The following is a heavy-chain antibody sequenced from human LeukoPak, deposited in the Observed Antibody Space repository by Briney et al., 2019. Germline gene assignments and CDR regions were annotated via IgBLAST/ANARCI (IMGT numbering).Heavy chain of an antibody. D-gene: IGHD3-10*01. CDR3: ARYGSGSYSDSYGMDV. CDR2: MNPNSGNT. J-gene: IGHJ6*02. V-gene: IGHV1-8*01. CDR1: GYTFTSYD. Sequence: ASVKVSCKASGYTFTSYDINWVRQATGQGLEWMGWMNPNSGNTGYAQKFQGRVTMTRNTSISTAYMELSSLRSEDTAVYYCARYGSGSYSDSYGMDVWGRGTTVTVSS.